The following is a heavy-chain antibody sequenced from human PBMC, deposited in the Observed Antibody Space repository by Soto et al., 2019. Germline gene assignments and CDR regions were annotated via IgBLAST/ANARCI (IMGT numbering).Heavy chain of an antibody. D-gene: IGHD2-21*02. Sequence: QVQLVESGGGVVQPGRSLRLSCAASGFTFSSYGMHWVRKAPGKGLEWVAVIWYDGSNKYYADSVKGRFTISRDNSKNTLYLQMNSLRAEDTAVYYCARGSWGGGDCNHYWGQGTLVTVSS. CDR2: IWYDGSNK. V-gene: IGHV3-33*01. CDR1: GFTFSSYG. J-gene: IGHJ4*02. CDR3: ARGSWGGGDCNHY.